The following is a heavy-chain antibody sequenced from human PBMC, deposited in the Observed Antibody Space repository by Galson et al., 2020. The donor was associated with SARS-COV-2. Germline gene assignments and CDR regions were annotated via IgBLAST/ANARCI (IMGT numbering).Heavy chain of an antibody. CDR1: GINFSDYF. D-gene: IGHD4-17*01. Sequence: GESPKIFRAASGINFSDYFMSWIRQAPGKGLEWVSYIRSSTNTIQYADSVKGRFTISRENAKNPLFLQMNSLKAEDTAVYYCARGFGYGVPDYYFDYWSQGTLVTVSS. J-gene: IGHJ4*02. V-gene: IGHV3-11*01. CDR3: ARGFGYGVPDYYFDY. CDR2: IRSSTNTI.